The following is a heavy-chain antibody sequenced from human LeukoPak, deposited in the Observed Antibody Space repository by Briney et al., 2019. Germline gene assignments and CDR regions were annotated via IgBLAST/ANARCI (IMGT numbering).Heavy chain of an antibody. CDR3: ARDQIRTGTLGY. Sequence: ASVKVSCKASGYTFTSYGISWVRQATGQGLEWMGWISANKGNTNYAQKLRGRVIMTTDTSTSTAYMELRSLKSDDTAVYYCARDQIRTGTLGYWGQGTLVTVSS. D-gene: IGHD1-7*01. J-gene: IGHJ4*02. CDR2: ISANKGNT. CDR1: GYTFTSYG. V-gene: IGHV1-18*01.